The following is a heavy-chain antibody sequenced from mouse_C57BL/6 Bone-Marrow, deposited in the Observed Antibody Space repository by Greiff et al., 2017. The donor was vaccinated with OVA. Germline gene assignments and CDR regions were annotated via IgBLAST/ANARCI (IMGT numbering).Heavy chain of an antibody. J-gene: IGHJ2*01. Sequence: QVQLQQPGDELVMPGASVKLSCKASGYTFTSYWMHWVKQRPGQGLEWIGEIDPSDSYTNYNQKFKGKSTLTVDKSSSTAYMQLSSLTSEDSAVYYCARGITTVVANFDYWGQGTTLTVSS. D-gene: IGHD1-1*01. CDR2: IDPSDSYT. V-gene: IGHV1-69*01. CDR1: GYTFTSYW. CDR3: ARGITTVVANFDY.